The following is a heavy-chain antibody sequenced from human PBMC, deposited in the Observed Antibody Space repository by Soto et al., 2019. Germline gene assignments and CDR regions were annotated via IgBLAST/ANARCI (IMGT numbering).Heavy chain of an antibody. CDR3: ARDRIAVAGNPEYFQH. V-gene: IGHV3-66*01. CDR1: GFTVSSNY. D-gene: IGHD6-19*01. J-gene: IGHJ1*01. CDR2: IYSGGNT. Sequence: PGGSLRLSCAASGFTVSSNYMSWVRQAPGKGLEWVSVIYSGGNTYYADSVKGRFTISRDNSKNTLYLQMNSLRAEDTAVYYCARDRIAVAGNPEYFQHWGQGTLVTVSS.